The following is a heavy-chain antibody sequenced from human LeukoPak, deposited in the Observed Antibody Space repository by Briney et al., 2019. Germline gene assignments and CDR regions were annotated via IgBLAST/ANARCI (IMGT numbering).Heavy chain of an antibody. CDR3: ARVYYSSTYDYWYFDL. J-gene: IGHJ2*01. CDR1: GGSISSTSYY. CDR2: IYYSGST. Sequence: PSETLSLTCVVSGGSISSTSYYWGWIRQPPGKGLEWIGSIYYSGSTYYSPSLKSRVTISVDTSKNQFSLKLSSVTAADTAVYYCARVYYSSTYDYWYFDLWGRGTLVTVSS. V-gene: IGHV4-39*07. D-gene: IGHD6-13*01.